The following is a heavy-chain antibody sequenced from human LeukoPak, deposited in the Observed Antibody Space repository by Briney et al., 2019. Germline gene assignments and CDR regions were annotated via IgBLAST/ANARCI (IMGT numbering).Heavy chain of an antibody. J-gene: IGHJ4*02. CDR1: GFTFSSYA. Sequence: PGGSLRLSCAASGFTFSSYATHWVRQAPGKGLEWVAFIRDDGSKKYYGDSVKGRFTISRDNSKKTLYLQMNSLRAEDTAVYYCAKDRAVAGIYYFDYWGQGTLVTVSS. CDR2: IRDDGSKK. V-gene: IGHV3-30*02. D-gene: IGHD2-15*01. CDR3: AKDRAVAGIYYFDY.